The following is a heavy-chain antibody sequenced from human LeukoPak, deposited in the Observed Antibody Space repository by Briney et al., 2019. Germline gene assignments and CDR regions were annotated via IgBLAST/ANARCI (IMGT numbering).Heavy chain of an antibody. V-gene: IGHV1-18*01. CDR3: ARDLLWFGERTYYFDY. D-gene: IGHD3-10*01. J-gene: IGHJ4*02. CDR1: GYTFTSYG. CDR2: ISAYNGNT. Sequence: ASVKVSCKASGYTFTSYGISWVRQAPGQGLEWMGWISAYNGNTNYAQKLQGRVTMTTDTSTSTAYMELRSLRSDDTAVYYCARDLLWFGERTYYFDYWGQGTLVTVSS.